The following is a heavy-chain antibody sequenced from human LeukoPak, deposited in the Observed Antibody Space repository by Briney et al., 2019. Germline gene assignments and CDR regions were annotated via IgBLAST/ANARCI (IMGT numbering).Heavy chain of an antibody. CDR1: GGSFSGYY. J-gene: IGHJ4*02. Sequence: PSETLSLTCAVYGGSFSGYYWSWIRQPPGKGLEWIGEINHSGSTNYNPSLKSRVTISVDTSKNQFSLKLSSVTAADTAVYYCANASGDSSGPVDYWGQGTLVTVSS. CDR3: ANASGDSSGPVDY. CDR2: INHSGST. V-gene: IGHV4-34*01. D-gene: IGHD3-22*01.